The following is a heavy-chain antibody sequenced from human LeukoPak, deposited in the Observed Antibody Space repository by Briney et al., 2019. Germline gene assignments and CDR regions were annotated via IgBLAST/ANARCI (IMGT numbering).Heavy chain of an antibody. D-gene: IGHD1-7*01. V-gene: IGHV3-48*01. J-gene: IGHJ4*02. CDR3: ARGDNWNYGIDY. CDR2: ISGTSSIT. Sequence: GGSLRLSCAASGFSFSIYTMNWVRQAPGKGLEWVSYISGTSSITYYADSVQGRFTISRDNAENSLYLQMNSLRAEDTAVYYCARGDNWNYGIDYWGQGTLVTVSS. CDR1: GFSFSIYT.